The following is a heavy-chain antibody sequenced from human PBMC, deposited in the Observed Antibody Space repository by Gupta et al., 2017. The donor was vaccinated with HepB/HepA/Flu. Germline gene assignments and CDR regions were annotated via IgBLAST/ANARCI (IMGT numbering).Heavy chain of an antibody. Sequence: VASGGGLTEDGGSLSLSCSGSGFTLSDAWLCCVRQAPGKGLEWVGRIRIRADGGTADYAALVKGRFTISRDDSRNTLYLEMNSLKTDDTAVYYCATDYYASGYYPEGAKSVFFDFWGQGALVTVSS. CDR3: ATDYYASGYYPEGAKSVFFDF. CDR2: IRIRADGGTA. D-gene: IGHD3-10*01. CDR1: GFTLSDAW. V-gene: IGHV3-15*01. J-gene: IGHJ4*02.